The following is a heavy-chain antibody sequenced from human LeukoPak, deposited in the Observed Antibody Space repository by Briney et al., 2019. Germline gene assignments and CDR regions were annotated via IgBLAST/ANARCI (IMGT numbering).Heavy chain of an antibody. V-gene: IGHV4-59*01. CDR3: ARGRTSFDY. CDR1: GGYISSYY. D-gene: IGHD4/OR15-4a*01. J-gene: IGHJ4*02. CDR2: MSHSGST. Sequence: PSETLSLTCTVSGGYISSYYWSWIRQPPGKGLEWIRYMSHSGSTNYSPSLKSRVTISLDTSKNQFSLKLTSVTAADTAVYYCARGRTSFDYWGQGTLVTVSS.